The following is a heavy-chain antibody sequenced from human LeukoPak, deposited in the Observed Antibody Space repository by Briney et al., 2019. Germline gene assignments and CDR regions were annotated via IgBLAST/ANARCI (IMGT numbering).Heavy chain of an antibody. D-gene: IGHD1-14*01. J-gene: IGHJ4*02. CDR2: IYSGGNK. V-gene: IGHV3-66*04. CDR3: ARRHQEPGGYFDY. CDR1: GISVSINY. Sequence: GGSLRLSCGASGISVSINYMSWVRHAPGEGLEWVSVIYSGGNKYYADSVKGRFTISRDNSKNTLYLQMNSLRAEDTSVYYCARRHQEPGGYFDYWGQGTLVTVSS.